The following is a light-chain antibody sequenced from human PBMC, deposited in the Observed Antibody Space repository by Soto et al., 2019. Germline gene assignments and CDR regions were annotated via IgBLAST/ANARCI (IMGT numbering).Light chain of an antibody. CDR2: DVS. CDR3: CSYAGSYTEV. V-gene: IGLV2-11*01. CDR1: SSDVGTYNY. J-gene: IGLJ3*02. Sequence: QSALTQPRSVSGSPGQSVTISCAGTSSDVGTYNYVSWYQQHPGKAPKLIIYDVSQRPSGVPDRFSGSKSGNTASLTISGLPAEDEADYYCCSYAGSYTEVFGGGIKLTVL.